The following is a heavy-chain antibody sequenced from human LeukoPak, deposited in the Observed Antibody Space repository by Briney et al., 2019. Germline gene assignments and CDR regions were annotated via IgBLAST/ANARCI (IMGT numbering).Heavy chain of an antibody. Sequence: PSETLSLTCTVSGGSMSSYYWSWIRQPPGKGLEWIGYIYYSGSTNYNPSLKSRVTISVDTSKNQFSLKLSSVTAADTAVYYCARASTATGSNGFDYWGQGTLVTVSS. CDR2: IYYSGST. J-gene: IGHJ4*02. CDR3: ARASTATGSNGFDY. D-gene: IGHD2-8*01. CDR1: GGSMSSYY. V-gene: IGHV4-59*01.